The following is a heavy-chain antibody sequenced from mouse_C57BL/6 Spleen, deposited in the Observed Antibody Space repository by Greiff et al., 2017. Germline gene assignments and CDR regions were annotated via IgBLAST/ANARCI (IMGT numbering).Heavy chain of an antibody. CDR1: GYTFTDYE. D-gene: IGHD1-1*01. CDR3: TSPYYYGSDFDY. CDR2: IDPETGGT. V-gene: IGHV1-15*01. Sequence: VHLVESGAELVRPGASVTLSCKASGYTFTDYEMHWVKQTPVHGLEWIGAIDPETGGTAYNQKFKGKAILTADKSSSTAYMELRSLTSEDSAVYYCTSPYYYGSDFDYWGQGTTLTVSS. J-gene: IGHJ2*01.